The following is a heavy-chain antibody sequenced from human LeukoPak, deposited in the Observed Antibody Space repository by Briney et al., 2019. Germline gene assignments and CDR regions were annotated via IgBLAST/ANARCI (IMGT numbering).Heavy chain of an antibody. CDR2: IYWDDDK. D-gene: IGHD3-3*01. J-gene: IGHJ5*02. CDR3: AHRGLEYDFWSGYWGRACWFDP. V-gene: IGHV2-5*02. Sequence: SGPTLVKPPQTLTLTCSFSGFSLSTSGVGVGWIRQPPGKALEWLALIYWDDDKRYSPSLKSRLTITKDTSKNQVVLTMTNMDPVDTATYYCAHRGLEYDFWSGYWGRACWFDPWGQGTLVTVSS. CDR1: GFSLSTSGVG.